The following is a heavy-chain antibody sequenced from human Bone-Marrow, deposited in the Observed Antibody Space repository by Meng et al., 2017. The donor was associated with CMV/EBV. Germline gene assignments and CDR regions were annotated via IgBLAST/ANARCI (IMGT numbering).Heavy chain of an antibody. CDR3: AKDRWPIRH. D-gene: IGHD3-3*02. CDR1: GFTFRSYG. V-gene: IGHV3-30*02. CDR2: ILYDESNK. Sequence: GESLKISCAASGFTFRSYGMHWVRQAPGKGLEWMAFILYDESNKYYGDSVKGRFTIFRDNAYNTLFLQMDSLRAEDTAVYYCAKDRWPIRHWGHGTLVTVSS. J-gene: IGHJ4*01.